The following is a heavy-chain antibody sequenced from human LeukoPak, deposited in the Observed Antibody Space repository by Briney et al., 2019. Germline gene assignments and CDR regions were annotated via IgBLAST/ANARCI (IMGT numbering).Heavy chain of an antibody. CDR3: ARDLDYGDYGRSLFHYGMDV. Sequence: SGGSLRLSCAASGFTFSSYWMHWVRQAPGKGLVWVSRINSDGSSTSYADSVKGRFTISRDNAKNSLYLQTNSLRAEDTAVYYCARDLDYGDYGRSLFHYGMDVWGQGTTVTVSS. V-gene: IGHV3-74*01. CDR2: INSDGSST. D-gene: IGHD4-17*01. J-gene: IGHJ6*02. CDR1: GFTFSSYW.